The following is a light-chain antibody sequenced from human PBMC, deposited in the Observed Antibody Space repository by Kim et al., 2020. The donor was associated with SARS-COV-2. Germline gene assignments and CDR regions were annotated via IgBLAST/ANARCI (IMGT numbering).Light chain of an antibody. CDR1: QSISSW. Sequence: DIQMTQSPSTLSASVGDRVTITCRASQSISSWLAWYQQKPGKAPNLLIYDTSSLESGVPSRFSGSGSGTEFTLTISSLQPDDFATYYCQQYHGYSATFGEGTRVDIK. J-gene: IGKJ1*01. CDR2: DTS. V-gene: IGKV1-5*01. CDR3: QQYHGYSAT.